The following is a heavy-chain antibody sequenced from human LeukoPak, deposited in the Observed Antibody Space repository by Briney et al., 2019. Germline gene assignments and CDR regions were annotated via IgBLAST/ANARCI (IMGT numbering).Heavy chain of an antibody. CDR1: GFTFSSYS. CDR2: VYHSGRT. CDR3: ARLGSGWYDNFYYYMDV. D-gene: IGHD6-19*01. V-gene: IGHV4-59*12. Sequence: GSLRLSCAASGFTFSSYSMNWVRQAPGKGLEWIGYVYHSGRTNYNASLKSRVTMPVDTSKNQFSLMLSSVTAADTAVYYCARLGSGWYDNFYYYMDVWGKGTTVTISS. J-gene: IGHJ6*03.